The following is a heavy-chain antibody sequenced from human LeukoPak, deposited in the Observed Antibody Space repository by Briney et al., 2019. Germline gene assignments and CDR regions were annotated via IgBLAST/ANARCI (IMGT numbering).Heavy chain of an antibody. Sequence: ASVKVSCKASGYTFTAYFMRWVRQAPGQGPEWMGWINPNSGGTNYAQKFQGRVTMTRDTSLNTVYMDLSRLTSDNTAVYFCARGYIYSNFDMWGQGTMVTVSS. CDR2: INPNSGGT. J-gene: IGHJ3*02. V-gene: IGHV1-2*02. CDR3: ARGYIYSNFDM. CDR1: GYTFTAYF. D-gene: IGHD5-18*01.